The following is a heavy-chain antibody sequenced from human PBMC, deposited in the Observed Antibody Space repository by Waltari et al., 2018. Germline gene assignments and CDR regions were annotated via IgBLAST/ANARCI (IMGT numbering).Heavy chain of an antibody. CDR2: INEVGSEK. J-gene: IGHJ4*02. Sequence: EVHLVESGGGLVQPGGSLSLSCVGSGFAFSTSWMTWVRQAPGKGLEWVANINEVGSEKYYVGSVKGRFTISRDNAKNSLYLTMNNLSDEDTATYFCAKDAPTANYDYWGQGTLVTVSS. CDR3: AKDAPTANYDY. CDR1: GFAFSTSW. D-gene: IGHD1-7*01. V-gene: IGHV3-7*01.